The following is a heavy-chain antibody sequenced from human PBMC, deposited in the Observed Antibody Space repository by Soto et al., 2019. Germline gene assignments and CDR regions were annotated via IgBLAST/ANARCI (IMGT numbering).Heavy chain of an antibody. CDR3: ARARHLDILTGYFPLDS. V-gene: IGHV3-30-3*01. CDR2: ISYDGSNK. CDR1: GFTFSSYA. J-gene: IGHJ5*01. Sequence: GGSLRLSCAASGFTFSSYAMHWVRQAPGKGLEWVAVISYDGSNKYYADSVKGRFTISRDDSKKTLYLEMNSLRDDDTAVYYCARARHLDILTGYFPLDSWGQGTLVTVSS. D-gene: IGHD3-9*01.